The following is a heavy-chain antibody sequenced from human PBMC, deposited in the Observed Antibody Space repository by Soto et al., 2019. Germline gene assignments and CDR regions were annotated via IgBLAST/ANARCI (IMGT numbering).Heavy chain of an antibody. CDR1: GFTFSGYA. D-gene: IGHD3-10*01. Sequence: QVQLVESGGGVVQPGRSLRLSCAASGFTFSGYAMHWVRQAPGKGLEWVAVISYDGSNKYYADSVKGRFTISRDNSKNTLYLQMNSLRAEDTAVYYCARDWGGYGSGSGHFYWGQGTLVTVSS. V-gene: IGHV3-30-3*01. CDR2: ISYDGSNK. CDR3: ARDWGGYGSGSGHFY. J-gene: IGHJ4*02.